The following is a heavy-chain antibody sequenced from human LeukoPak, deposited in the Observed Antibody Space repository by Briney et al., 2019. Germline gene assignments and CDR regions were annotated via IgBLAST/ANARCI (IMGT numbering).Heavy chain of an antibody. D-gene: IGHD3-22*01. Sequence: PGGSLRLSCAASGFTFSSYSMNWVRQAPGKGLEWVSSISSSSSYIYYADSVKGRFTISRDNSKNTLYLQMNSLRAEDTAVYYCASSYYLYYFDYWGQGTLVTVSS. CDR3: ASSYYLYYFDY. V-gene: IGHV3-21*01. CDR2: ISSSSSYI. J-gene: IGHJ4*02. CDR1: GFTFSSYS.